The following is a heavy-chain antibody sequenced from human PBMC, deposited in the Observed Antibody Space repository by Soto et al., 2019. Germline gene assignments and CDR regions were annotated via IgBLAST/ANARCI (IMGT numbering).Heavy chain of an antibody. CDR3: ARDLDFWSGYLDY. Sequence: GASVKVSCKASGYTFASYAMHWVRQAPGQRLEWMGWINAGNGNTKYSQKFQGRVTITRDTSASTAYMELSSLRSEDTAVYYCARDLDFWSGYLDYWGQGTLVTVSS. CDR2: INAGNGNT. V-gene: IGHV1-3*01. CDR1: GYTFASYA. D-gene: IGHD3-3*01. J-gene: IGHJ4*02.